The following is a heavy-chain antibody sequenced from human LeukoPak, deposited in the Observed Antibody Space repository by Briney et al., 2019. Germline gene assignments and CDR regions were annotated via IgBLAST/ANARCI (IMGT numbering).Heavy chain of an antibody. CDR1: GFTFSTYG. CDR3: AKANSSTSCYGVCGYYYYYMDV. CDR2: ISHDDGSNK. D-gene: IGHD2-2*01. Sequence: PGRSLRLSCAASGFTFSTYGMHWVRQAPGKGLEWVAVISHDDGSNKYYADFVKGRFTISRDNSKNTLYLRMNSLRAEDTAVYYCAKANSSTSCYGVCGYYYYYMDVWGKGTTVTVSS. V-gene: IGHV3-30*18. J-gene: IGHJ6*03.